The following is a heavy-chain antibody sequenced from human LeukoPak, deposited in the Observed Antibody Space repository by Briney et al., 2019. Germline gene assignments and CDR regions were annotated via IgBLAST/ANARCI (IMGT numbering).Heavy chain of an antibody. V-gene: IGHV4-59*08. J-gene: IGHJ4*02. Sequence: PSETLSLTCTVSGGSISNYYWNWIRQPPGKGLEWIGYIYYSGSTNYNPSLKSRVTISVDTSKNQFSLKLSSVTAADTAVYYCARQSFSRHLWGQGTLVTVSS. CDR3: ARQSFSRHL. D-gene: IGHD3-3*01. CDR1: GGSISNYY. CDR2: IYYSGST.